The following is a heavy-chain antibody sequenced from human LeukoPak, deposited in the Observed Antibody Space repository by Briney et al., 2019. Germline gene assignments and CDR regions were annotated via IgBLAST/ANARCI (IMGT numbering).Heavy chain of an antibody. J-gene: IGHJ4*02. CDR3: ARAIGGSGSYLDY. D-gene: IGHD3-10*01. CDR2: INAGNGNT. V-gene: IGHV1-3*01. Sequence: ASVKVSCKAFGYTFTSYAMHWVRQAPGQRLEWMGWINAGNGNTKYSQKFQGRVTITRDTSASTAYMELSSLRSEDTAVYYCARAIGGSGSYLDYWGQGTLVTVSS. CDR1: GYTFTSYA.